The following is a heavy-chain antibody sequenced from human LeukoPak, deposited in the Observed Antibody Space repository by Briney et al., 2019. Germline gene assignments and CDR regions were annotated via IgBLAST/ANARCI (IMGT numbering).Heavy chain of an antibody. V-gene: IGHV4-34*01. CDR1: GGSFSGYY. D-gene: IGHD4-17*01. J-gene: IGHJ4*02. CDR2: INHSGST. CDR3: ARGPFRRSTTYKDY. Sequence: SETLSLTCAVYGGSFSGYYWSWIRQPPGKGLEWIGEINHSGSTNYNPSLKSRVTILVDTSKNQFSLKLSSVTAADTAVYYCARGPFRRSTTYKDYWGQGTLVTVSS.